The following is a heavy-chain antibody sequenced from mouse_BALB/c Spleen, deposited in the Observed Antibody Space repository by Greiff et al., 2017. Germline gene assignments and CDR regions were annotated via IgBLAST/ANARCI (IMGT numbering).Heavy chain of an antibody. CDR1: GFTFSSFG. Sequence: DVMLVESGGGLVQPGGSRKLSCAASGFTFSSFGMHWVRQAPEKGLEWVAYISSGSSTIYYADTVKGRFTISRDNPKNTLFLQMTSLRSEDTAMYYYARSSGYYEMDYWGQGTSVTVSS. CDR3: ARSSGYYEMDY. J-gene: IGHJ4*01. CDR2: ISSGSSTI. V-gene: IGHV5-17*02. D-gene: IGHD1-3*01.